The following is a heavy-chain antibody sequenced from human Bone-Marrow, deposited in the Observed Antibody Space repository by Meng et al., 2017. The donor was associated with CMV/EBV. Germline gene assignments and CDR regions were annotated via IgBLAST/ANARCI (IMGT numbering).Heavy chain of an antibody. CDR1: GFTFSSYW. D-gene: IGHD2-15*01. CDR2: IKQDGSEK. J-gene: IGHJ6*02. Sequence: GGSLRLSCAASGFTFSSYWMSWVRQAPGKGLEWVANIKQDGSEKYYVDSVKGRFTISRDNAKNSLYLQMNSLRAEDTAVYYCAKDIVVVVAARLHYGMDVWGQGTTVTVSS. CDR3: AKDIVVVVAARLHYGMDV. V-gene: IGHV3-7*01.